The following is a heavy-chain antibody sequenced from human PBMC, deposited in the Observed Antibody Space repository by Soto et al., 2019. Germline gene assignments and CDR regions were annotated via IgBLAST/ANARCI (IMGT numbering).Heavy chain of an antibody. J-gene: IGHJ4*02. V-gene: IGHV4-39*01. CDR1: GGSISSSSYY. CDR3: ARQGQKRDY. CDR2: TYYSGST. Sequence: SETLSLTCTVSGGSISSSSYYWGWIRQPPGKGLEWIGSTYYSGSTYYNPSLKSRVTISVDTSKNQFSLKLSSVTAADTAVYYCARQGQKRDYWGQGTLVTVSS.